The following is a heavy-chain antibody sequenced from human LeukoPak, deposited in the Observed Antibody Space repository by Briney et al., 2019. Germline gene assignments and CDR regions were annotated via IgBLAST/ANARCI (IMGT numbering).Heavy chain of an antibody. Sequence: SETLSLTCAVYGGSFSGYYWSWIRQPPGKGLEWIGEINHSGSTNYNPSLKSRVTISVDTSKNQFSLKLSSVTAADTAVYYCARGAPYGTMIVVVRVNYYMDVWGKGTTVTVSS. CDR1: GGSFSGYY. J-gene: IGHJ6*03. V-gene: IGHV4-34*01. CDR2: INHSGST. D-gene: IGHD3-22*01. CDR3: ARGAPYGTMIVVVRVNYYMDV.